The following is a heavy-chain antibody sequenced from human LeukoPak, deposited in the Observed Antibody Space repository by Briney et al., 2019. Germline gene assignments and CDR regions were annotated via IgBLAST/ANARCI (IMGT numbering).Heavy chain of an antibody. D-gene: IGHD3-3*01. CDR1: GGSFSGYY. CDR2: INHSGST. Sequence: SETLSLTCAVYGGSFSGYYWSWIRQPPGKGLEWIGEINHSGSTNYNPSLKSRVTISVDTSKNQFSLKLSSVTAADTAVYCCAGGGDFWSGYYFYWGQGTLVTVSS. J-gene: IGHJ4*02. V-gene: IGHV4-34*01. CDR3: AGGGDFWSGYYFY.